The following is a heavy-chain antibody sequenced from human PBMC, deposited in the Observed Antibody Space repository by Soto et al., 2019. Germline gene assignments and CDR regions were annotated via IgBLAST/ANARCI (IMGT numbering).Heavy chain of an antibody. CDR3: ASAGIAARPSDY. V-gene: IGHV4-34*01. Sequence: LSLTCAVYGGSFSGYYWSWIRQPPGKGLQWNGATYHSGSPKSSPSITSRVTRGVDRSKSQFYLKLTSLTPGDTAVYYCASAGIAARPSDYWG. CDR2: TYHSGSP. CDR1: GGSFSGYY. J-gene: IGHJ4*01. D-gene: IGHD6-25*01.